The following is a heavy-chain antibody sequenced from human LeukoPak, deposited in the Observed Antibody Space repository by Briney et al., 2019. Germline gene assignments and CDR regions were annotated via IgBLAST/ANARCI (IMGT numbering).Heavy chain of an antibody. CDR1: GFTFSYFY. Sequence: LRLSCAASGFTFSYFYMSWIRQPPGKGLEWIGSIYYSGSTYYNPSLKSRVTISVDTSKNQFSLKLSSVTAADTAVYYCARHRYYYRSGSYYGAPYYMDVWGKGTTVTISS. V-gene: IGHV4-39*01. J-gene: IGHJ6*03. D-gene: IGHD3-10*01. CDR2: IYYSGST. CDR3: ARHRYYYRSGSYYGAPYYMDV.